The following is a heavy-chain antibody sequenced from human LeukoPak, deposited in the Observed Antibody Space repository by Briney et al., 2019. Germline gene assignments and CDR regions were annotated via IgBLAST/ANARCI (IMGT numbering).Heavy chain of an antibody. J-gene: IGHJ4*02. Sequence: GGSLRLSCAASGFTLSSHSMTWVRQAPGKGPEWVSAIRGRGATDYADSVKGRFTISRDTSNNTLFLQLNNLRDEDTALYYCARRRLDSSGYFDCWGQGTLVTVSS. V-gene: IGHV3-23*01. CDR3: ARRRLDSSGYFDC. D-gene: IGHD3-22*01. CDR1: GFTLSSHS. CDR2: IRGRGAT.